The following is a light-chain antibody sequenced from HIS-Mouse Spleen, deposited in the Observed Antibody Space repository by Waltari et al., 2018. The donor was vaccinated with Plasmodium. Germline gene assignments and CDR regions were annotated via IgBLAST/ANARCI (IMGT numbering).Light chain of an antibody. V-gene: IGLV2-14*03. CDR2: DVT. Sequence: QSALTQPASVSGSPGQSITISCTGTSSDVGGYNYVSWYHQHPGKAPKLMIYDVTNRPSGVSNRFSGSKSGNTASLTISGLQAEDEADYYCCSYAGSYTYVFGTGTKVTVL. CDR1: SSDVGGYNY. J-gene: IGLJ1*01. CDR3: CSYAGSYTYV.